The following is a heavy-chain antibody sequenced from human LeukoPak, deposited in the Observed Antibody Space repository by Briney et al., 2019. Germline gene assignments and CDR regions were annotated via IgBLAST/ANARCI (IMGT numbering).Heavy chain of an antibody. CDR2: IWYDGSDE. V-gene: IGHV3-30*02. Sequence: GGSLRLSCAASKLIFSDCGMHWVRQAPGKGLEWVAFIWYDGSDEYYADSVKGRFTISRDNSKNTLYLQMKSLTTEDTAVYYCAKGGGELGSGSLDYWGQGTLVTVSS. D-gene: IGHD3-10*01. CDR3: AKGGGELGSGSLDY. CDR1: KLIFSDCG. J-gene: IGHJ4*02.